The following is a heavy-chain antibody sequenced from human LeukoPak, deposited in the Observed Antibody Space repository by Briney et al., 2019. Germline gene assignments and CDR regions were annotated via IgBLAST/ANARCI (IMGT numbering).Heavy chain of an antibody. D-gene: IGHD6-13*01. CDR1: GGSFSGYY. Sequence: SETLSLTCAVYGGSFSGYYWSWIRQPPGKGWEWIGEINHSGSTNYNPSLKSRVTISVDTSKNQFSLKLSSVTAADTAVYYCARVRSSSWYGRWAYFDYWGQGTLVTVSS. J-gene: IGHJ4*02. V-gene: IGHV4-34*01. CDR2: INHSGST. CDR3: ARVRSSSWYGRWAYFDY.